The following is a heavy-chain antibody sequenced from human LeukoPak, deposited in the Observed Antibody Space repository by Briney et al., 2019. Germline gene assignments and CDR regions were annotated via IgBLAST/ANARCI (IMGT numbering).Heavy chain of an antibody. CDR1: GFTVSSNY. CDR3: ARDNEVATISDY. V-gene: IGHV3-66*01. D-gene: IGHD5-12*01. Sequence: GGSLRLSCAAFGFTVSSNYMSWVRQAPGKGLEWVSVIYSGGSTYYADSVKGRFTISRDNSKNTLYLQMNSLRAEDTAVYYCARDNEVATISDYWGQGTLVTVSS. CDR2: IYSGGST. J-gene: IGHJ4*02.